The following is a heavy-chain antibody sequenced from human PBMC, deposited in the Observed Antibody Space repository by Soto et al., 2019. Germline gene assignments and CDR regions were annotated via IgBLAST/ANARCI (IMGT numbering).Heavy chain of an antibody. CDR2: INPSGGST. Sequence: ASVKVSCKASGDTFTTYYIHWVRQAPGQGLEWMEIINPSGGSTNYAQNFQGRVTMTSDTSTSTVYMDLSNLKSDDTAVYYCARGYYDSVAWGQGTLVTVSS. V-gene: IGHV1-46*01. CDR3: ARGYYDSVA. J-gene: IGHJ1*01. CDR1: GDTFTTYY. D-gene: IGHD3-22*01.